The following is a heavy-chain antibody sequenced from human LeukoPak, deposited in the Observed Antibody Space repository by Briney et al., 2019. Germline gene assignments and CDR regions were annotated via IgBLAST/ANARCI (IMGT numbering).Heavy chain of an antibody. J-gene: IGHJ4*02. CDR3: ARENNSGWYRKAAFDY. V-gene: IGHV1-2*02. Sequence: ASVKVSCKASGYTFTGYYMHWVRQAPGQGLEWMGWINPNGGGTNYAQKFQGRVTLTRDTSISTAYMEVSRLESDDTAVYYSARENNSGWYRKAAFDYWGQGTLVTVAS. D-gene: IGHD6-19*01. CDR2: INPNGGGT. CDR1: GYTFTGYY.